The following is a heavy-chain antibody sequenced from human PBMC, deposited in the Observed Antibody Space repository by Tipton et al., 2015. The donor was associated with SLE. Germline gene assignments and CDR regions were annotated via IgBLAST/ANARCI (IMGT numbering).Heavy chain of an antibody. V-gene: IGHV4-38-2*01. J-gene: IGHJ3*02. Sequence: TLSLTCAVSGDSISSGYYWGWIRQPPGKGLEWIGSIYHSGSTYYNPSLKSRVTISVDTSKNQFSLKLSSVTAADTAVYYCARSKLTTVTQSDAFDIWGQGTMVTVSS. CDR3: ARSKLTTVTQSDAFDI. CDR2: IYHSGST. D-gene: IGHD4-17*01. CDR1: GDSISSGYY.